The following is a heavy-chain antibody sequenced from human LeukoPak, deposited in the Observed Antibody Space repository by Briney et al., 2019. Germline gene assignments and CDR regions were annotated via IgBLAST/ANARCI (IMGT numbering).Heavy chain of an antibody. V-gene: IGHV3-74*01. CDR3: ARDTVLDY. J-gene: IGHJ4*02. D-gene: IGHD4-17*01. Sequence: GGSLRLSCSASGSTFRSHAMHWVRQAPGEGLVWVSRLKGDGSEASYADSVKGRFTISRDNAKNTLYLQMNSLRAEDTAVYYCARDTVLDYWGQGTLVTVSS. CDR2: LKGDGSEA. CDR1: GSTFRSHA.